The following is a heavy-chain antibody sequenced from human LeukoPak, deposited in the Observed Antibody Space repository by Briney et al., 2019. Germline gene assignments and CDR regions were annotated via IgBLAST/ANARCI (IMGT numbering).Heavy chain of an antibody. V-gene: IGHV1-18*01. J-gene: IGHJ5*02. CDR1: GYTFTSYG. Sequence: ASVKVSCKTSGYTFTSYGISWVRQAPGQGLEWLGWISAYRGNTNYAQKFQGRVNLTRDTSTSPAYMELKSLISDDTAIYFCARDFPQSMVPSDPWGQGTLVTVPS. CDR3: ARDFPQSMVPSDP. D-gene: IGHD4/OR15-4a*01. CDR2: ISAYRGNT.